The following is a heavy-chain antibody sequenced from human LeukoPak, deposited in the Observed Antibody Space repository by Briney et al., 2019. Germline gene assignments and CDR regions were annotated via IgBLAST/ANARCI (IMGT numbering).Heavy chain of an antibody. Sequence: SETLSLTCAVYGGSFSGYYWSWIRQPPGKGLEWIGEINHSGSTNYNPSLKSRVTISVDTSKNQFSLKLSSVTAADTAVYYCATRQYYYGSGSYYNYDAFDIWGQGTMVIVSS. CDR2: INHSGST. D-gene: IGHD3-10*01. CDR3: ATRQYYYGSGSYYNYDAFDI. CDR1: GGSFSGYY. J-gene: IGHJ3*02. V-gene: IGHV4-34*01.